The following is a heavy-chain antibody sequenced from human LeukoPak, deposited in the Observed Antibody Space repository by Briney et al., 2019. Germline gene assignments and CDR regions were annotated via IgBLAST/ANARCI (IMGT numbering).Heavy chain of an antibody. CDR3: ARDQVVVVPAAPYYYGMDV. CDR1: GYTFTSYG. Sequence: GASVNVSCNASGYTFTSYGISWVRQAPGQGLEWMGWISAYNGNTNYAQKLQGRVTMTTDTSTSTAYMELRSLRSDDTAVYYCARDQVVVVPAAPYYYGMDVWGQGSTGTVSS. D-gene: IGHD2-2*01. CDR2: ISAYNGNT. V-gene: IGHV1-18*01. J-gene: IGHJ6*02.